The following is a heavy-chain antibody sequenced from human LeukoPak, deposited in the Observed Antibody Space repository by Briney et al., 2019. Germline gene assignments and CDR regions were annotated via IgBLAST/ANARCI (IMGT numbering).Heavy chain of an antibody. CDR1: GYAISSGYF. V-gene: IGHV4-38-2*02. CDR3: ARGLRYFAT. CDR2: IYHSGST. Sequence: PSETLSLTCSVSGYAISSGYFWGWIRQPPGKGLEWIGTIYHSGSTYYNPSLKSRVTISVDTSKNQFSLKLSSVTAADTAVYYCARGLRYFATWGQGTLVTVSS. J-gene: IGHJ5*02. D-gene: IGHD3-9*01.